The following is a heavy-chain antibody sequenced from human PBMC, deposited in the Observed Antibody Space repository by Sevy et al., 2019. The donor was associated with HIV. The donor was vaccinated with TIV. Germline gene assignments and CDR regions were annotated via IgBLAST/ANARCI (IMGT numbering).Heavy chain of an antibody. D-gene: IGHD6-13*01. Sequence: GGSLRLSCAASGFTFSNYAMNWVRQAPGKGLEWVSGISATGESTYYADSVKGHFTISRDNSRNTLYLQMNSLRAEDTAVYYCARAIGAGAAYWGQGTPVTVSS. CDR3: ARAIGAGAAY. CDR1: GFTFSNYA. CDR2: ISATGEST. J-gene: IGHJ4*02. V-gene: IGHV3-23*01.